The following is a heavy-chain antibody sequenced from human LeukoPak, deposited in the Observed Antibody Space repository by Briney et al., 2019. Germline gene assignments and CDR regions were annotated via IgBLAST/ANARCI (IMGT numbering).Heavy chain of an antibody. D-gene: IGHD1-26*01. CDR2: INPKFGDT. J-gene: IGHJ3*01. Sequence: ASVKVSCKGSGYTFSDYYIHWVRQAPGQGLECMGWINPKFGDTNYGQKFQGRVTMTRDTSINTVFLDLTRLTSDDTAIYYCAKSRRLGAPRDAFDVWAKGRRSPSLQ. CDR3: AKSRRLGAPRDAFDV. V-gene: IGHV1-2*02. CDR1: GYTFSDYY.